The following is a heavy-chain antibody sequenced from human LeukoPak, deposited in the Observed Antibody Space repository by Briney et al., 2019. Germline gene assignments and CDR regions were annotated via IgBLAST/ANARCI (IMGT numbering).Heavy chain of an antibody. Sequence: SETLSLTCTVYGGSFSGYYWSWIRQPPGKGLEWIGYIYYSGSTNYNPSLKSRVTISLDTSKNQFSLKLSSVTAADTAVYYCARLRGGYSYDYSGPTLDYWGQGTLVTVSS. CDR1: GGSFSGYY. V-gene: IGHV4-59*08. CDR3: ARLRGGYSYDYSGPTLDY. CDR2: IYYSGST. J-gene: IGHJ4*02. D-gene: IGHD5-18*01.